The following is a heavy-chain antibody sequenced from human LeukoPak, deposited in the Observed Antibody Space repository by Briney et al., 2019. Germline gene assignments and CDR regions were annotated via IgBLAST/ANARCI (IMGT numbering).Heavy chain of an antibody. CDR3: ARAQQLVPGLNYYYYGMDV. CDR2: INPNSGGT. V-gene: IGHV1-2*02. CDR1: GYTFTGYY. J-gene: IGHJ6*02. D-gene: IGHD6-13*01. Sequence: GASVKVSCKASGYTFTGYYMHWVRQAPGQGLEWMGWINPNSGGTNYAQKFQGRVTMTRDTSISTACMELSRLRSDDTAVYYCARAQQLVPGLNYYYYGMDVWGQGTTVTVSS.